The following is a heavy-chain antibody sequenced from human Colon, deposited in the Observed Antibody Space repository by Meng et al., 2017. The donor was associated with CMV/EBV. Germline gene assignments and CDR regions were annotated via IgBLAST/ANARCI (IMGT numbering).Heavy chain of an antibody. J-gene: IGHJ6*02. Sequence: GGSLRLSCSASGFTFSMFSTYEMNWVRQAPGKGLEWIASISSSGGTIYYADSVKGRFTISRDNAKNSLYLQMNSLRAEDTAMYYCAKDKGVGYARGGMDVWGQGTTVTVSS. CDR1: GFTFS. V-gene: IGHV3-48*03. CDR3: AKDKGVGYARGGMDV. CDR2: ISSSGGTI. D-gene: IGHD2-8*02.